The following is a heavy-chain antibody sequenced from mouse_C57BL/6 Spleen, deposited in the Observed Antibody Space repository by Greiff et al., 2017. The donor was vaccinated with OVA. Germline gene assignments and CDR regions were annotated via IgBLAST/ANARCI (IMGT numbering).Heavy chain of an antibody. V-gene: IGHV1-69*01. CDR3: ARWIYYDYDGYFDV. J-gene: IGHJ1*03. D-gene: IGHD2-4*01. CDR1: GYNFTSYW. Sequence: VQLQQPGAELVMPGASVKLSCKASGYNFTSYWMHWVKQRPGQGLEWIGEIDPSDSYTNYNQKFKGKSTLTVDKSSSTAYMQLSSLTSEDSAVYFCARWIYYDYDGYFDVWGTGTTVTVSS. CDR2: IDPSDSYT.